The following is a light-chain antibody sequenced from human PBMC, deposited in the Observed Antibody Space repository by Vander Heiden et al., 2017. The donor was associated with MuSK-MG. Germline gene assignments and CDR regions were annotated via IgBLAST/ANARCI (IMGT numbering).Light chain of an antibody. V-gene: IGKV2D-29*01. CDR3: MHTLQLPLT. Sequence: DIVITPTPLSLSFTPGQPASISCKSSQRLLHIDGKTYWFWYLQKQGKTPQLLVYEVSNRFSGVPDRLSGSGSGTDCTLKISRVEAEDVGVYYCMHTLQLPLTFGGGTKVEIK. CDR2: EVS. CDR1: QRLLHIDGKTY. J-gene: IGKJ4*01.